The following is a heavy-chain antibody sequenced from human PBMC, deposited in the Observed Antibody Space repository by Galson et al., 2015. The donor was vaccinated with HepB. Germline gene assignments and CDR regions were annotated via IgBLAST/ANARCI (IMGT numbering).Heavy chain of an antibody. V-gene: IGHV3-21*01. D-gene: IGHD6-19*01. CDR2: ISSSSSYI. Sequence: SLRLSCAASGFTFSSYSMNWVRQAPGKGLEWVSSISSSSSYIYYADSVKGRFTVSRDNAKNSLYLQMNSLRAEDTAVYYCTVTVAVGLDYWGQGTLVTVSS. J-gene: IGHJ4*02. CDR3: TVTVAVGLDY. CDR1: GFTFSSYS.